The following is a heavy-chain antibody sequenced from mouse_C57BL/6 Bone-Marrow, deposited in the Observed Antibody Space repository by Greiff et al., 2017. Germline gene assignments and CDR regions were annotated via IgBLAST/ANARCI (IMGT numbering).Heavy chain of an antibody. V-gene: IGHV7-3*01. CDR2: IRNKANGYTT. CDR3: ARYPFYYYGSSPHWYFDV. CDR1: GFTFTDYY. D-gene: IGHD1-1*01. J-gene: IGHJ1*03. Sequence: EVMLVESGGGLVQPGGSLSLSCAASGFTFTDYYMSWVRQPPGKALEWLGFIRNKANGYTTEYSASVKGRFTISRDNSQSILYLQMNALRAEDSATYYCARYPFYYYGSSPHWYFDVWGTGTTVTVSS.